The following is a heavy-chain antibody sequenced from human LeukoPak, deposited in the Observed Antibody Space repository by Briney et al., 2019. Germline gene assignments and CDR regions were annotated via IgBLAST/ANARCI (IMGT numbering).Heavy chain of an antibody. V-gene: IGHV4-39*01. CDR3: ARGTYDYSNYFDY. Sequence: SETLSLTSTVSGGSISSSSYYWGWIRQPPGKGLEWIGSIYYSGSTYYNPSLKSRVTISVDTSKNQFSLKLSSVTAADTAVYYCARGTYDYSNYFDYWGQGTLVTVSS. D-gene: IGHD4-11*01. CDR2: IYYSGST. CDR1: GGSISSSSYY. J-gene: IGHJ4*02.